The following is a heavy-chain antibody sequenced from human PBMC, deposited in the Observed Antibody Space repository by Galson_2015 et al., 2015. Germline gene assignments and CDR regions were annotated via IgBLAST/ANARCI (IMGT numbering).Heavy chain of an antibody. V-gene: IGHV3-33*01. D-gene: IGHD6-19*01. Sequence: SLRLSCAVSGFTFSSYGMHWVRQAPGKGLEWVAVIWYDGSNKYYTESVKGRFTISRDNSKNTLYLQMNSLRAEDTAVYYCARLGRGWSLDYWGQGTLVTVSS. CDR2: IWYDGSNK. CDR3: ARLGRGWSLDY. J-gene: IGHJ4*02. CDR1: GFTFSSYG.